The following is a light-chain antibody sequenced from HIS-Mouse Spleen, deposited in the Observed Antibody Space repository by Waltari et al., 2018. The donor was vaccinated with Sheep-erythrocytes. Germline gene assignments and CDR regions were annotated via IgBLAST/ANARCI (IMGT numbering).Light chain of an antibody. CDR2: EGS. V-gene: IGLV2-23*01. J-gene: IGLJ3*02. Sequence: QSALTQTASVSGSPGQSITISCTGTSSDFGSYNLVSWYQQHPGKAPKLMIYEGSKRPSGVSNRFSGSKSGNTASLTISGLQAEDEADYYCCSYAGSSTPWVFGGGTKLTVL. CDR3: CSYAGSSTPWV. CDR1: SSDFGSYNL.